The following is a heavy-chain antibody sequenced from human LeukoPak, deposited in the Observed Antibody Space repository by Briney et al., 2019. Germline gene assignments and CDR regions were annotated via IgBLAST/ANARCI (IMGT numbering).Heavy chain of an antibody. CDR1: GFTFTDYS. CDR2: IGLGSGFV. J-gene: IGHJ4*02. D-gene: IGHD1-20*01. Sequence: GGSLRLSCATSGFTFTDYSMNWVRQAPGRGPEWISYIGLGSGFVSYSDSAKGPFTISRDTARNSVDLHMSSLRAEDTAVYFCARDYKWAFDYWGQGALVTVSS. V-gene: IGHV3-21*05. CDR3: ARDYKWAFDY.